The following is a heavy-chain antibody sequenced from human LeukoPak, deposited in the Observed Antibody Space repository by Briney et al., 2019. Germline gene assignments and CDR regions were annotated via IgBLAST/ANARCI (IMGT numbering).Heavy chain of an antibody. CDR2: ISSSGSAI. CDR3: VRVKGSYFDY. V-gene: IGHV3-48*01. Sequence: GGSLRLSCAASGFPLSSYSINWVRQAPGKGLEWVSYISSSGSAIYYVDSVKGRFTVSRDNAKNSLFLQMNSPRAEVTAVYYCVRVKGSYFDYWGQGALVTVYS. D-gene: IGHD2-15*01. CDR1: GFPLSSYS. J-gene: IGHJ4*02.